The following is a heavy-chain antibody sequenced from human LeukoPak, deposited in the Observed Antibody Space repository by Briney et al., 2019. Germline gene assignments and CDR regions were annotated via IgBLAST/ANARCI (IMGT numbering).Heavy chain of an antibody. CDR3: ARGPYSSSWYDFDY. CDR1: GGPISSSSYY. Sequence: SETLSLTCTVSGGPISSSSYYWGWIRQPPGKGLEWIGEINHSGSTNYNPSLKSRVTISVDTSKNQFSLKLSSVTAADTAVYYCARGPYSSSWYDFDYWGQGTLVTVSS. V-gene: IGHV4-39*07. J-gene: IGHJ4*02. CDR2: INHSGST. D-gene: IGHD6-13*01.